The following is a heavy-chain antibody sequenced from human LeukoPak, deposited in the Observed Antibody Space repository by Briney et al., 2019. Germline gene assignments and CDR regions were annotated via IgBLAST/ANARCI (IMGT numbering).Heavy chain of an antibody. CDR3: AREGVGATTGE. CDR2: ISSSSSYI. J-gene: IGHJ4*02. Sequence: GGSLRLSCAASGCTFSSYSMNWVRQAPGKGLEWVSSISSSSSYIYYADSVKGRFTISRDNAKNSLYLQMNSLRAEDTAVYYCAREGVGATTGEWGQGTLVTVSS. D-gene: IGHD1-26*01. V-gene: IGHV3-21*01. CDR1: GCTFSSYS.